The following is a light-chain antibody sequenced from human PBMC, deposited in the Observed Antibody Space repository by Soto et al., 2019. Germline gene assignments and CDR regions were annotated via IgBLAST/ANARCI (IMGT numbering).Light chain of an antibody. CDR2: GAS. CDR1: QSVTSN. J-gene: IGKJ2*01. CDR3: QQSYTTPYT. Sequence: EIVMTQSPASLSLSPGERATLSCRASQSVTSNLAWYQQKPGQAPRLLIYGASTRATGIPARFSGSGSGTEFTLTISSLQSEDFATYCCQQSYTTPYTFGQGTKLEIK. V-gene: IGKV3-15*01.